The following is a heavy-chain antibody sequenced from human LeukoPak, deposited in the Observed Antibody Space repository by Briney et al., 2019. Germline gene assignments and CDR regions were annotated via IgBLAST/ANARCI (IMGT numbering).Heavy chain of an antibody. Sequence: GGSLRLSCAASGFTISSYAMSWVRQAPGKGLEWVSAISGSGGSTYYADSVKGRFTISRDNSKNTLYLQMNSLRAEDTAVYYCAKVGSGSGSYYKGGYWGQGTLVTVSS. CDR2: ISGSGGST. V-gene: IGHV3-23*01. CDR3: AKVGSGSGSYYKGGY. CDR1: GFTISSYA. D-gene: IGHD3-10*01. J-gene: IGHJ4*02.